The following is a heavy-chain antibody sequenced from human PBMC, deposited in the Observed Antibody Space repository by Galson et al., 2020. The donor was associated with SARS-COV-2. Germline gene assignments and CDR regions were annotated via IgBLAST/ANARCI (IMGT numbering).Heavy chain of an antibody. V-gene: IGHV4-39*01. CDR1: GGPTSSSTYS. CDR2: TYDSGST. CDR3: ARHGRGELLFPFDY. J-gene: IGHJ4*02. D-gene: IGHD1-26*01. Sequence: SETLSLTCTVPGGPTSSSTYSWGWIRQPTGKALQRIGTTYDSGSTYYDPSLKSRLTISVDMTKNQFSLKMSSVTAADTAVYYCARHGRGELLFPFDYWGQGILVTVCS.